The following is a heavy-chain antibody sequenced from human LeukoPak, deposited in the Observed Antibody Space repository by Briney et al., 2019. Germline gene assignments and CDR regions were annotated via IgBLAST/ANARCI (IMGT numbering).Heavy chain of an antibody. CDR1: GFTFSSYA. CDR2: ISYDGSNK. CDR3: ARDSGYSSSWAFDY. Sequence: PGRSLRLSCAASGFTFSSYAMHWVRQAPGKGLEWVAVISYDGSNKYYADSVKGRFTISRDNSKNTLYLQMNSLRAEDTAVYYCARDSGYSSSWAFDYWGQGTLVTVSS. J-gene: IGHJ4*02. V-gene: IGHV3-30*14. D-gene: IGHD6-13*01.